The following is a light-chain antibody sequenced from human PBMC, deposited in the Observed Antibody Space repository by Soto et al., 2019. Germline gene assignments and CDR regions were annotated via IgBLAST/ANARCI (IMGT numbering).Light chain of an antibody. Sequence: DIQMTQSPSSVSASVGDTVTITCRASQDINVYLNWYQQKPGEVPKLLIYSASSLHSGVPSRFTGSGSETDFTLTIRSLQPEDFATYYCQQLKSSPFTFGPGTKVDIK. CDR1: QDINVY. CDR2: SAS. CDR3: QQLKSSPFT. V-gene: IGKV1-39*01. J-gene: IGKJ3*01.